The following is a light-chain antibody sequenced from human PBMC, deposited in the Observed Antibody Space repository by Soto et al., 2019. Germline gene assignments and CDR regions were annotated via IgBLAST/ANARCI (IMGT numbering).Light chain of an antibody. V-gene: IGKV3-15*01. J-gene: IGKJ2*01. Sequence: EIVMTQSPATLYVSPGERDTLSCRASQSLRSELAWYQQKPGQAPRLLIYGASTRATGIPARFSGSGSGTEFTLTISSLQSEDFALYYCQQYNDWYSFGEGTKLEIK. CDR2: GAS. CDR3: QQYNDWYS. CDR1: QSLRSE.